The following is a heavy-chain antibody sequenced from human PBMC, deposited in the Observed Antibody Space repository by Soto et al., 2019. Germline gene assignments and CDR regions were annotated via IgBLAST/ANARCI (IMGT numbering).Heavy chain of an antibody. V-gene: IGHV5-51*01. CDR2: MYPDDSDI. Sequence: GDSLKISCRGSGYNFAGYWIGWVRQMPGKGLEWMAIMYPDDSDIRYSPSFEAHVTISADKSTSTAFLQWSSLKASDTAMYYCATAYVYDFENSNYYRDAFDIWGQGTLVTVSS. D-gene: IGHD3-22*01. CDR1: GYNFAGYW. CDR3: ATAYVYDFENSNYYRDAFDI. J-gene: IGHJ3*02.